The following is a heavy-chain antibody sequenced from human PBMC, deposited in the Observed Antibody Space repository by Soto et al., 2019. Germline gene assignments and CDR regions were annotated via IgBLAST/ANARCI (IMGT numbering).Heavy chain of an antibody. CDR1: GFTFSSYG. CDR2: ISYDGSNK. V-gene: IGHV3-30*18. Sequence: QVQLVESGGGVVQPGRSLRLSCAASGFTFSSYGMHWVRQAPGKGLEWVAVISYDGSNKYYADSVKGRFTISRDNSKNTLYLQMNSLRAEDTAVYYCAKFHDYGDTDAFDIWGQGTMVTVSS. D-gene: IGHD4-17*01. CDR3: AKFHDYGDTDAFDI. J-gene: IGHJ3*02.